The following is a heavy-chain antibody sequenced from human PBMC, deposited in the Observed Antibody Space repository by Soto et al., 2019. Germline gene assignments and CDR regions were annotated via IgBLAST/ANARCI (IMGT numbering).Heavy chain of an antibody. CDR2: IKSKTDGGTT. Sequence: WWSLRLSCSASVFTFSNAWMSWVRQAPGKGLEWVGRIKSKTDGGTTDYAAPVKGRFTISRDDSKNTLYLQMNSLKTEDTAVYYCTGPVYYDFWSGFSGYYGMDVWGQGTTVTVSS. V-gene: IGHV3-15*01. CDR1: VFTFSNAW. CDR3: TGPVYYDFWSGFSGYYGMDV. J-gene: IGHJ6*02. D-gene: IGHD3-3*01.